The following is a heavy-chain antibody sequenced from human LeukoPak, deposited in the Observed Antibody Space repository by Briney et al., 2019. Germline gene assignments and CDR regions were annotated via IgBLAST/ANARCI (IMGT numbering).Heavy chain of an antibody. CDR2: INPNSGGT. CDR3: ARDGGGMATIPADY. D-gene: IGHD5-24*01. Sequence: ASVKVSCKASGYTFTGYYMHWVRQAPGQGLEWMGWINPNSGGTNYAQKFQGRVTMTRDTSISTAYMELSRLRSDDTAVYYCARDGGGMATIPADYWGQGTLVTVSS. CDR1: GYTFTGYY. V-gene: IGHV1-2*02. J-gene: IGHJ4*02.